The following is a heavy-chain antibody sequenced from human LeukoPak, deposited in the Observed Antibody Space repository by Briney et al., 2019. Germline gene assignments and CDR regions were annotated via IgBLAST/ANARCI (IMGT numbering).Heavy chain of an antibody. CDR2: IYPGDSDT. CDR1: GYSFTSYW. D-gene: IGHD5-24*01. Sequence: GESLKISCKGSGYSFTSYWIVWVRQMPGKGLEWMGIIYPGDSDTRYSPSFQGQVTISADKSISTAYLQWSSLKASDTAMYYCARQGRWLQGVNAFDIWGQGTMVTVSS. V-gene: IGHV5-51*01. CDR3: ARQGRWLQGVNAFDI. J-gene: IGHJ3*02.